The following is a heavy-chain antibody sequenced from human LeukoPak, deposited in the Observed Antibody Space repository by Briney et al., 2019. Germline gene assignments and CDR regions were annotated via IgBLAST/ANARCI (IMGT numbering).Heavy chain of an antibody. V-gene: IGHV3-20*04. CDR1: GFTFDDYG. CDR2: INWNGGST. J-gene: IGHJ6*03. Sequence: GGSLRLSCAASGFTFDDYGMSWVRQAPGKGQEWVSGINWNGGSTGYADSVKGRFTISRDNAKSSLYLQMNSLRAEDTALYYCARGCNYYDSSGYGPNYYYYYMDVWGKGTTVTVSS. D-gene: IGHD3-22*01. CDR3: ARGCNYYDSSGYGPNYYYYYMDV.